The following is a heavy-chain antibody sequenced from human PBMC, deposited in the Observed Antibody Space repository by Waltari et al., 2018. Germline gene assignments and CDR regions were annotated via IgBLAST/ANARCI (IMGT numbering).Heavy chain of an antibody. J-gene: IGHJ4*02. CDR1: GYTFRSFD. Sequence: QVQLVQSGAEVKKPGASVRVSCKASGYTFRSFDISWGRQAPGQGLEWVGWVNPISGNSNSGQRFRGRVAMTTDSSVNTAHLELNSLTSEDTAVYYCARAIRNELISDFWGQGTLVAVSS. V-gene: IGHV1-8*02. CDR2: VNPISGNS. CDR3: ARAIRNELISDF. D-gene: IGHD1-1*01.